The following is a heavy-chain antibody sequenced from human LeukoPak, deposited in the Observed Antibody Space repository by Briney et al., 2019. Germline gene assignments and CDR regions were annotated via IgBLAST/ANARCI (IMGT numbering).Heavy chain of an antibody. D-gene: IGHD1-14*01. CDR1: GFTFSSYA. CDR3: VKDNPLDY. V-gene: IGHV3-30*02. J-gene: IGHJ4*02. Sequence: GGSLRLSCAASGFTFSSYAMHWVRQAPGKGLEWVAFIRYDGNNKLYADSMKGRFTISRDNSKNTLYLHINSLRAEDTALYYCVKDNPLDYWGQGTLVIVSS. CDR2: IRYDGNNK.